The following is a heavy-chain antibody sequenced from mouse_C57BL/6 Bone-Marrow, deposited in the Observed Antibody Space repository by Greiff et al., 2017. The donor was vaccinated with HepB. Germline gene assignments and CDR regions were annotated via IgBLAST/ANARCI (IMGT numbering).Heavy chain of an antibody. Sequence: EVHLVESGGGLVKPGGSLKLSCAASGFTFSSYALSWVRQTPEKRLAWVATISDGGSYTYYPDNVKGRFTISRDNAKNNLYLQMSHLKSEDTAMYYCARTMGYWGQGTSVTVSS. CDR3: ARTMGY. V-gene: IGHV5-4*01. CDR2: ISDGGSYT. J-gene: IGHJ4*01. CDR1: GFTFSSYA.